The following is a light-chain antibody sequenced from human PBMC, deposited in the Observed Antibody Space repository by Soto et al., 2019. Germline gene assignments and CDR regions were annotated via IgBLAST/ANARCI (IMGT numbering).Light chain of an antibody. J-gene: IGKJ4*01. CDR2: DAS. V-gene: IGKV3-11*01. Sequence: EIVLTQSPATLSLSPGERATLSCRASQSVSSYLAWYQQKPGQAPRLLIYDASNRATGIPARFSGSGSGTDFTLTISSLEPEDFAVYYCQQHSNWLLTFGPGTKVEIK. CDR3: QQHSNWLLT. CDR1: QSVSSY.